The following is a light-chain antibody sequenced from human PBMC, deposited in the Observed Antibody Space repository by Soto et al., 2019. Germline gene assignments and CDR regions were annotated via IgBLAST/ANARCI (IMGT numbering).Light chain of an antibody. Sequence: DIVMTQSPANLSVSPGERVTLSCRASQSISINLAWYQQKPGQAPRLLIYVASTRATGIPARFSGSGSGTEFTLTISSLQSEDFAVYYCQQFNNWPPWTFGPGTKVVIK. CDR1: QSISIN. J-gene: IGKJ1*01. CDR2: VAS. V-gene: IGKV3-15*01. CDR3: QQFNNWPPWT.